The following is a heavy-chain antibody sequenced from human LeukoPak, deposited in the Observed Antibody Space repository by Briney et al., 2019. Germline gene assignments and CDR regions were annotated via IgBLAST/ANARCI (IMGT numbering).Heavy chain of an antibody. CDR1: GGTFSSYA. V-gene: IGHV1-69*04. J-gene: IGHJ4*02. CDR3: ARDFRDYYDSSGYWFY. CDR2: IIPILGIA. D-gene: IGHD3-22*01. Sequence: SVKVSCKASGGTFSSYAISWVRQAPGQGLEWMGRIIPILGIANYAQKFQGRVTITADKSTSTAYMELSSLRSEDTAVYYCARDFRDYYDSSGYWFYWGQGTLVTVSS.